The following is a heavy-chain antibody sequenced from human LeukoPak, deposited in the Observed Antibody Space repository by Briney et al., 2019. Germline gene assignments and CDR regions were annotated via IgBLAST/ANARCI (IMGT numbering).Heavy chain of an antibody. D-gene: IGHD3-10*01. V-gene: IGHV1-24*01. CDR2: FDPEDGET. J-gene: IGHJ4*02. CDR3: ATGGFGTMVRGVMFY. Sequence: ASVTVSCTVSGYTLTELSMHWVRQAPGKGLEWMGGFDPEDGETIYAQKFQGRVTMTEDTSTDTAYMELSSLRSEDTAVYYCATGGFGTMVRGVMFYWGQGTLVTVSS. CDR1: GYTLTELS.